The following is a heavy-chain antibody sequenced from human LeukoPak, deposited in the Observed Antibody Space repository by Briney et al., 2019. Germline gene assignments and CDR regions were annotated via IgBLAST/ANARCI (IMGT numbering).Heavy chain of an antibody. V-gene: IGHV3-48*02. D-gene: IGHD6-13*01. CDR2: ISSSGTTI. J-gene: IGHJ4*02. CDR1: GFTFSSYF. CDR3: ARVWGLAVAGGEIEY. Sequence: GGSLRLSCATSGFTFSSYFMNWVRQAPGKGLEWVSYISSSGTTIYYADSVKGRFTISRDNAKNSLYLQMNSLRDEDTAVYYCARVWGLAVAGGEIEYWGQGTLVTVSS.